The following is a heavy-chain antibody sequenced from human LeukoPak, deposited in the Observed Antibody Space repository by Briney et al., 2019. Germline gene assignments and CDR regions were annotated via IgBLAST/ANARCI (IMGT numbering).Heavy chain of an antibody. Sequence: SETLSLTCTVSGGSISSHYWSWIRQPPGKGLEWFGYIYYSGSTNYNPSLKSRVTISVDTSKNQFSLKLSSVTAADTAIFYCARLKPNFLGTFDSWGQGALVTVSS. CDR3: ARLKPNFLGTFDS. D-gene: IGHD7-27*01. CDR2: IYYSGST. V-gene: IGHV4-59*08. CDR1: GGSISSHY. J-gene: IGHJ4*02.